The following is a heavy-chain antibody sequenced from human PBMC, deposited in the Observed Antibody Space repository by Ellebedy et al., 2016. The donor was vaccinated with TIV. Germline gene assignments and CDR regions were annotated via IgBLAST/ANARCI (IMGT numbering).Heavy chain of an antibody. CDR3: AGSPIVSSGWLLGIYWFDP. J-gene: IGHJ5*02. V-gene: IGHV4-59*13. D-gene: IGHD6-19*01. Sequence: SETLSLXXTVSGGSISSYYWSWIRQPPGKGLEWIGYIYYSGSTNYNPSLKSRVTISVDTSKNQFSLKLSSVTAADTAVYYCAGSPIVSSGWLLGIYWFDPWGQGTLVTVSS. CDR1: GGSISSYY. CDR2: IYYSGST.